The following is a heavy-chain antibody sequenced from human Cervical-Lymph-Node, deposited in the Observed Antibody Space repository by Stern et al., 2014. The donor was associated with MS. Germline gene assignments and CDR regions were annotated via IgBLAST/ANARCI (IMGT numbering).Heavy chain of an antibody. Sequence: VQLVQSGAEVKKPGESLKISCKGSGYSFTSYWIGCVRQMPGKGIELLGIIYPGDSDTRYSPSFQGQVTISADKSISTAYLQWSSLKASDTAMYYCARPWGFGELRDAFDIWGQGTMVTVSS. CDR3: ARPWGFGELRDAFDI. CDR1: GYSFTSYW. CDR2: IYPGDSDT. V-gene: IGHV5-51*01. J-gene: IGHJ3*02. D-gene: IGHD3-10*01.